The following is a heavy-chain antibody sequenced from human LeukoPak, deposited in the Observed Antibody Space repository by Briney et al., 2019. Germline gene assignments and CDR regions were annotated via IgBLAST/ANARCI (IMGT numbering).Heavy chain of an antibody. CDR3: ASKVVITSY. CDR2: ISSSSSCI. J-gene: IGHJ4*02. CDR1: GFTFSSYS. V-gene: IGHV3-21*01. Sequence: GGSLRLSCAASGFTFSSYSMNWVRQAPGKGLEWVSSISSSSSCIYYADSVKGRFTISRDNAKNSLYLQMNSLRAEDTAVYYCASKVVITSYWGQGTLVTVSS. D-gene: IGHD3-22*01.